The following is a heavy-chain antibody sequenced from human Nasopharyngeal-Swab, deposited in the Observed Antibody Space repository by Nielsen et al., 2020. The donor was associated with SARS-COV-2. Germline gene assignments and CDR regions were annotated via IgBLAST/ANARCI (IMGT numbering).Heavy chain of an antibody. CDR3: AKRDDYYESSGLGD. CDR1: GFTFSTYA. CDR2: ISGSGGST. Sequence: GGSLRLSCAASGFTFSTYAMYWVRQPPVKGLEWVSIISGSGGSTYYADSVKGRFTISRDNSKNTLYLQMNSLRAEDTAVYYCAKRDDYYESSGLGDWGQGTLVTVSS. J-gene: IGHJ4*02. V-gene: IGHV3-23*01. D-gene: IGHD3-22*01.